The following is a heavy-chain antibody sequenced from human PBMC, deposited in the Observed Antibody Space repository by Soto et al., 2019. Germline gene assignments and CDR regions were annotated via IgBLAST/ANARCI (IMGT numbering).Heavy chain of an antibody. Sequence: GGSLKLSCAASGFTFSDYYMSWIRQAPGKGLDWVAYISSSSRTTKYGDSVKGRFTISRDNAKNSLFLQMNSLRGEDTAVYYCARDVYRYSSSSPEDVWGQGTTVTVSS. D-gene: IGHD6-6*01. CDR3: ARDVYRYSSSSPEDV. CDR1: GFTFSDYY. CDR2: ISSSSRTT. V-gene: IGHV3-11*06. J-gene: IGHJ6*02.